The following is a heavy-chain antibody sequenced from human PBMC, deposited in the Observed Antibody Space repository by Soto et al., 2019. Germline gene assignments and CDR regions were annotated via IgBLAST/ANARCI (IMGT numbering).Heavy chain of an antibody. Sequence: GGSLRLSCAASGFTFSSYEMNWVRQAPGKGLEWVSYISSSGSTIYYADSVKGRFTISRDNAKNSLYLQMNSLRAEDAAVYYCARDRDYYDSSGYCDYWGQGTLVTVSS. V-gene: IGHV3-48*03. CDR3: ARDRDYYDSSGYCDY. CDR1: GFTFSSYE. J-gene: IGHJ4*02. CDR2: ISSSGSTI. D-gene: IGHD3-22*01.